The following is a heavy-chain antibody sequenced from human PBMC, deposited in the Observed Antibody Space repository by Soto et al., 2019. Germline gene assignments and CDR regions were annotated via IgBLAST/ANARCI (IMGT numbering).Heavy chain of an antibody. CDR3: ARGWLQLPTYQIFDY. V-gene: IGHV1-69*13. D-gene: IGHD5-12*01. Sequence: ASVKVSCKASGGTLSSYAISWVRQAPGQGLEWMGGIIPIFGTANYAQKFQGRVTITADESTSTAYMELSSLRSEDTAVYYCARGWLQLPTYQIFDYWGQGTLVTVSS. CDR2: IIPIFGTA. J-gene: IGHJ4*02. CDR1: GGTLSSYA.